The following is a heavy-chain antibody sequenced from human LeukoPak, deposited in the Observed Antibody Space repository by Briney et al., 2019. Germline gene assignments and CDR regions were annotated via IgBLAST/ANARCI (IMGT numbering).Heavy chain of an antibody. Sequence: SETLSLTCTVSGGSISSYYWSWIRQPAGRGLEWIGRVYTSGTTNYNPSLKSRVTISVDKSKNQFSLKLSSVTAADTAVYYCARVPRITMVRGVIRYGMDVWGQGTTVTVSS. V-gene: IGHV4-4*07. CDR3: ARVPRITMVRGVIRYGMDV. CDR1: GGSISSYY. D-gene: IGHD3-10*01. CDR2: VYTSGTT. J-gene: IGHJ6*02.